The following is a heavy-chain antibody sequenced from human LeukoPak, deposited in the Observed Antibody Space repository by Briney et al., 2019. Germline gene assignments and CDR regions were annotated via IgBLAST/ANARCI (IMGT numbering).Heavy chain of an antibody. V-gene: IGHV4-59*01. Sequence: SETLSLTCTVSGGSISSYYWSWIRQPPGKGLEWIGYIYYSGSTNYNPSLKSRVTIPVDTSKNQFSLKLSSVTAADTAVYYCARVDGDYTGYFQHWGQGTLVTVSS. J-gene: IGHJ1*01. CDR1: GGSISSYY. CDR2: IYYSGST. CDR3: ARVDGDYTGYFQH. D-gene: IGHD4-17*01.